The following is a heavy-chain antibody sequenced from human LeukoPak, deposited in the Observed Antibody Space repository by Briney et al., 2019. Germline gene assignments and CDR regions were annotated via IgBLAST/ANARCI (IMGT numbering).Heavy chain of an antibody. J-gene: IGHJ4*02. D-gene: IGHD4-17*01. CDR1: GFTFSSSA. Sequence: GGSLRLSCAASGFTFSSSAMSWVRQVPGKGLEWVSGISASGGSTNYADSVRGRFTISRDNSKNTLYVQMNSLRDEGTALYYCARDGRDYGDYDSDHYFDYWGQGTLVTVSS. V-gene: IGHV3-23*01. CDR3: ARDGRDYGDYDSDHYFDY. CDR2: ISASGGST.